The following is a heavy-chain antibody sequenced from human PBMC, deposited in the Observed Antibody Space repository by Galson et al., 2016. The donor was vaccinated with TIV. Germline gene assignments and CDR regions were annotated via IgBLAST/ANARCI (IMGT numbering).Heavy chain of an antibody. V-gene: IGHV3-15*01. CDR1: GFTFSNAW. CDR2: IKSKSDGATT. J-gene: IGHJ4*02. CDR3: TTDLGYCLTTSCSLGLDY. Sequence: FLRLSCAASGFTFSNAWMTWVRQAPGRGLEWVGRIKSKSDGATTAYAAPVKGRFSISRDDSKDTVYLQMNNLKTEDTALYFCTTDLGYCLTTSCSLGLDYWGQGTLVTVSS. D-gene: IGHD2-2*01.